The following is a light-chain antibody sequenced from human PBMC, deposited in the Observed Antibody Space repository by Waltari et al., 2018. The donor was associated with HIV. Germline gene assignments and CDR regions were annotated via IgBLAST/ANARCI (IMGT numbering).Light chain of an antibody. CDR1: SSNIVSNT. CDR3: AAWDDSLHGEL. CDR2: SNN. Sequence: QSVLPQTPSLSGTPGQRVTIPCYAGSSNIVSNTVNLYQQFPGTAPRLLIYSNNQRPSGVPDRFSGSKSGTSASLVISELQSQDEADYHCAAWDDSLHGELFGGGTKLTVL. J-gene: IGLJ2*01. V-gene: IGLV1-44*01.